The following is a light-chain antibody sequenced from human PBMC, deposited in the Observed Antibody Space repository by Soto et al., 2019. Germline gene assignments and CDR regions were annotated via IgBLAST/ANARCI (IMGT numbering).Light chain of an antibody. J-gene: IGKJ1*01. CDR1: QNINDL. Sequence: DLQMTQSPSTLAASVGDRVTITCRASQNINDLMAWYQQKPGKAPNLLIYRASVLESGVPSRFSGGGSGTEFTLTISSLQPDDFATYYCQQYHRWTFGQGTKVEIK. CDR2: RAS. CDR3: QQYHRWT. V-gene: IGKV1-5*03.